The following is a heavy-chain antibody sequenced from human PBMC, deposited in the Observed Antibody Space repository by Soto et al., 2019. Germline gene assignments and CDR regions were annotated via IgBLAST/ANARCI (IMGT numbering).Heavy chain of an antibody. CDR2: IGTAGDP. D-gene: IGHD3-10*01. CDR1: GFTFSSYD. J-gene: IGHJ4*02. CDR3: ARGGGGGAPKHFDY. V-gene: IGHV3-13*05. Sequence: GGSLRLSCAASGFTFSSYDMHWVRQATGKGLEWVSAIGTAGDPYYPGSVKGRFTISRENAKNSLYLQMNSLRAGDTAVYYCARGGGGGAPKHFDYWGQGTLVTVSS.